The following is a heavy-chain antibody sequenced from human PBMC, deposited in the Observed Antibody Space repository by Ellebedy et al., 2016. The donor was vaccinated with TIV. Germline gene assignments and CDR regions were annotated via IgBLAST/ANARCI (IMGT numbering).Heavy chain of an antibody. D-gene: IGHD3-3*01. J-gene: IGHJ5*02. CDR1: GGTFSSYA. V-gene: IGHV1-69*13. Sequence: SVKVSXXASGGTFSSYAISWVRQAPGQGLEWMGGIIPIFGTANYAQKFQGRVTITADESTSTAYMELSSLRSEDTAVYYCARDYYDFWSGPFDPWGQGTLVTVSS. CDR3: ARDYYDFWSGPFDP. CDR2: IIPIFGTA.